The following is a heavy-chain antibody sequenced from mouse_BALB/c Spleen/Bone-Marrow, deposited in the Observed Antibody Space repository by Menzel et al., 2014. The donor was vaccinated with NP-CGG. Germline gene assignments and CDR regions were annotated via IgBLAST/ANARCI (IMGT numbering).Heavy chain of an antibody. CDR1: GFTFTDYY. CDR3: ARDKGRVFFDY. V-gene: IGHV7-3*02. Sequence: DVMLVESGGGLVRPGGSLRLSCATSGFTFTDYYMNWVRQPPGKALEWLGFIRNKANGYTTEYSASVKGRFTISRDNSQNILYLQMNTLRAEDSATYYCARDKGRVFFDYWGQGTTLTVSS. J-gene: IGHJ2*01. CDR2: IRNKANGYTT.